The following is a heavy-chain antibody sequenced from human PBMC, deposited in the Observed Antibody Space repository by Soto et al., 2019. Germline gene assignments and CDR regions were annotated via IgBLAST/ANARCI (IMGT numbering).Heavy chain of an antibody. J-gene: IGHJ4*02. CDR3: ARGGWYIDY. CDR1: GGSMSGHY. D-gene: IGHD6-19*01. CDR2: IYYSGDT. V-gene: IGHV4-59*11. Sequence: SETLSLTCTASGGSMSGHYWSWIRQPPGKGLEYIGYIYYSGDTNYNPSLKSRVTISVDTFKNQFSLKLSSVTAADTAVYFCARGGWYIDYWGQGTLVTVSS.